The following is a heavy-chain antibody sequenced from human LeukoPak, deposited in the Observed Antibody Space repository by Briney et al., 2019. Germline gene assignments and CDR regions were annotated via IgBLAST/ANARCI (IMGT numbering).Heavy chain of an antibody. CDR1: GYTFTSYA. J-gene: IGHJ5*02. V-gene: IGHV7-4-1*02. CDR3: ARGGYGSGSYYNNWFDP. D-gene: IGHD3-10*01. Sequence: ASVKVSCKASGYTFTSYAMNWVRQAPGQGLEWMGWINTNTRNPTYAQGFTGRFVFSLDTSVSTAYLQISSLKAEDTAVYYCARGGYGSGSYYNNWFDPWGQGTLVTVSS. CDR2: INTNTRNP.